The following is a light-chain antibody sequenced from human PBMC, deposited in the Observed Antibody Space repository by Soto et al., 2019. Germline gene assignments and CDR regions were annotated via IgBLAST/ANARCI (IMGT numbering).Light chain of an antibody. CDR3: NSYTRCSTYV. V-gene: IGLV2-14*01. CDR1: SSDVGLYDF. J-gene: IGLJ1*01. Sequence: QSVLTQPASASGSRGQSITISCPGASSDVGLYDFVSWYQQHPGKAPTLLIYLVTYRPSGVSSRFSASKSGNTASLTISGLRAEDEADYYSNSYTRCSTYVFGTGTKVTVL. CDR2: LVT.